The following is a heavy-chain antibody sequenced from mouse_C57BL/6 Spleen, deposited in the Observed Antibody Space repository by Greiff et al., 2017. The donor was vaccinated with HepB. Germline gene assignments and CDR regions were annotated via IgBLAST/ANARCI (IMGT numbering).Heavy chain of an antibody. V-gene: IGHV6-3*01. D-gene: IGHD2-1*01. CDR1: GFTFSNYW. CDR2: IRLKSDNYAT. CDR3: TDLPFAY. Sequence: LQESGGGLVQPGGSMKLSCVASGFTFSNYWMNWVRQSPEKGLEWVAQIRLKSDNYATHYAESVKGRFTISRDDSKSSVYLQMNNLRAEDTGIYYCTDLPFAYWGQGTLVTVSA. J-gene: IGHJ3*01.